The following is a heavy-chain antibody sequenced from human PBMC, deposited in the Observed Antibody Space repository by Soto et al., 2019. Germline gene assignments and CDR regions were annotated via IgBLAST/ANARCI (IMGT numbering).Heavy chain of an antibody. D-gene: IGHD5-12*01. CDR3: ASSWLYGMDV. J-gene: IGHJ6*02. Sequence: PSETLSLTCSVSGGSISSGYYYWSWIRQPPGKGLEWIGNIYYSGNTYYNPSLKSRLIISIDTSKNQFSLEVGSVTAADTAVYYCASSWLYGMDVWGPGPTVTVSS. CDR1: GGSISSGYYY. CDR2: IYYSGNT. V-gene: IGHV4-30-4*01.